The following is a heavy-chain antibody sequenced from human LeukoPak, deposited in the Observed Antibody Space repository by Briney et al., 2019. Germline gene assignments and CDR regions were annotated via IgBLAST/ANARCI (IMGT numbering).Heavy chain of an antibody. D-gene: IGHD3-22*01. CDR2: ASGSGETT. V-gene: IGHV3-23*01. CDR3: VRGYSGGH. Sequence: GGSLRLSCSASGFTFSTCAMSWVRHAPGRGLEWVSSASGSGETTYYADSVKGRFTISRDNSKNTLYLQMNSLRAEDTAVYYCVRGYSGGHWGQGTLVTVSS. J-gene: IGHJ4*02. CDR1: GFTFSTCA.